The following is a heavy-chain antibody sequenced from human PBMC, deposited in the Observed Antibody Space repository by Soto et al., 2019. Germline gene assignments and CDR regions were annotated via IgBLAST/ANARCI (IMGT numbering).Heavy chain of an antibody. CDR2: ISAYNGDK. D-gene: IGHD6-13*01. CDR3: ARDGPHIPAVGDV. V-gene: IGHV1-18*01. Sequence: QVYLVQSAPEVKKPGASVKVSCKASGYTFINYGVSWVRQAPGQGLEWMGWISAYNGDKKYAQNVQGRVTLTTDTSTSTAYMEMRTLRSDDTAAYYCARDGPHIPAVGDVWGQGTTVTVSS. CDR1: GYTFINYG. J-gene: IGHJ6*02.